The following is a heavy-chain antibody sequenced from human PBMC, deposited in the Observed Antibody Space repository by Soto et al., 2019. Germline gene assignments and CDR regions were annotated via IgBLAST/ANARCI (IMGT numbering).Heavy chain of an antibody. D-gene: IGHD4-17*01. CDR2: IIPVFGKA. CDR3: ARGSPTTVTSWFDP. J-gene: IGHJ5*02. V-gene: IGHV1-69*01. Sequence: QLQLVQSGAEVKKPGSSVKVSCKASGGTFSNFAINWVRQAPGQGLEWMGGIIPVFGKAKYAQKFQGRVQVTADESPSTAYMEVNSLTSEDKAVYYCARGSPTTVTSWFDPWGQGTLVTVSS. CDR1: GGTFSNFA.